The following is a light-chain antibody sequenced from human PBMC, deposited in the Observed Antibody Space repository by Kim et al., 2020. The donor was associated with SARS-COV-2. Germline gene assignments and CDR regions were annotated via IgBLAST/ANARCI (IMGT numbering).Light chain of an antibody. J-gene: IGLJ2*01. CDR1: SLRSYY. Sequence: SSELTQDPAVSVALGQTVRITCQGDSLRSYYATWYQQKPGQAPILVIYGKNNRPSGIPDRFSGSSSGNTDSLTITGTQAGDEADYYCNSRDSNDIVVFGGGTQLTVL. CDR2: GKN. V-gene: IGLV3-19*01. CDR3: NSRDSNDIVV.